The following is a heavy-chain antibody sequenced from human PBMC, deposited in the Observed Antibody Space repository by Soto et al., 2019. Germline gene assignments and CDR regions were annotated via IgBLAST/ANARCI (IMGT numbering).Heavy chain of an antibody. Sequence: QVQLQESGPGLVKPSQTLSLTCTVSGASISSGVSYWSWIRQHPGEGLEWIGYIYYSGSTNYNPSLKRRVTISVDSSKNPFSLKPRSVTAADTAVYYCAGGMLAFASWGQGTLVTVSS. CDR2: IYYSGST. CDR3: AGGMLAFAS. V-gene: IGHV4-31*03. J-gene: IGHJ5*01. CDR1: GASISSGVSY. D-gene: IGHD2-8*01.